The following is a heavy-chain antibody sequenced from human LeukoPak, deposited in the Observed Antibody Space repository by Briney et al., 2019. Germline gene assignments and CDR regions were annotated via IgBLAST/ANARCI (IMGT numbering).Heavy chain of an antibody. V-gene: IGHV4-59*01. Sequence: SETLSLTCTVSGGSISSYYWSWIRQPPGKGLEGIGYIYYSGSTNYNPSLKSRVTISVDTSKNQFSLKLSSVTAADTAVYYCARSLFYGDYGYYFDYWGQGTLVTVSS. J-gene: IGHJ4*02. CDR1: GGSISSYY. CDR2: IYYSGST. CDR3: ARSLFYGDYGYYFDY. D-gene: IGHD4-17*01.